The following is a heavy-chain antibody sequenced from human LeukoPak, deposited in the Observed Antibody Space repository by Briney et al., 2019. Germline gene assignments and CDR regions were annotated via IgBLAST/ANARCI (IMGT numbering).Heavy chain of an antibody. V-gene: IGHV4-39*01. CDR2: IYYSGST. Sequence: PSETLSLTCTVSGGSISSSSYYWGWIRQPPGKGLEWIGSIYYSGSTYYNPSLKSRVTISVDTSKNQFSLKLSSVTAADTAVYYCARPAYNWNPGGYMDVWGKGTTVTVSS. D-gene: IGHD1-20*01. CDR3: ARPAYNWNPGGYMDV. J-gene: IGHJ6*03. CDR1: GGSISSSSYY.